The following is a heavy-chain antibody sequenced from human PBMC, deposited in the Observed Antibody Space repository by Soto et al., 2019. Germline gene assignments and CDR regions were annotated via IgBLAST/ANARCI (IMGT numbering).Heavy chain of an antibody. Sequence: QVQLVESGGGVVQPGRSLRLSCAASGFTFSSYAMHWVRQAPGKGLEWVAVISYDGSNKYYADSVKGRFTISRDNSKNTLYLQMNSLRAEDTAVYYCARDRWSYRHRYYFDYWGQGTLVTVSS. V-gene: IGHV3-30-3*01. CDR2: ISYDGSNK. D-gene: IGHD1-26*01. J-gene: IGHJ4*02. CDR1: GFTFSSYA. CDR3: ARDRWSYRHRYYFDY.